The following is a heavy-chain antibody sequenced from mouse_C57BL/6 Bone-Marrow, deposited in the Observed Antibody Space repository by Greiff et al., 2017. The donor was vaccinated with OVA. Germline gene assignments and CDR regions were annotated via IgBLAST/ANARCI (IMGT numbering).Heavy chain of an antibody. J-gene: IGHJ4*01. CDR2: INPGSGGT. V-gene: IGHV1-54*01. Sequence: QVQLQQSGAELVRPGTSVKVSCKASGYAFTNYLIEWVKQRPGQGLEWIGVINPGSGGTNYNEKFKGKATLTADKSSSTAYMQLSSLTSEDSAVYCCAGDSSGYVMDYWGQGTSVTVSS. CDR3: AGDSSGYVMDY. D-gene: IGHD3-2*02. CDR1: GYAFTNYL.